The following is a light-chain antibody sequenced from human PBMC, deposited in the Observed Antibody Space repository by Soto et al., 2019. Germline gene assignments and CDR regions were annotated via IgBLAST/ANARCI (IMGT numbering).Light chain of an antibody. J-gene: IGKJ5*01. CDR2: DAS. CDR3: QQRSHWPPIT. CDR1: QSVSNY. V-gene: IGKV3-11*01. Sequence: EIVMTQSPATLSLSPGERAPLSCRASQSVSNYLAWYQQKPGQAPRLLIYDASNRATGIPARFSGSGSGTDFTLTISSLEPEDFAVYFCQQRSHWPPITFGQGTRLEIK.